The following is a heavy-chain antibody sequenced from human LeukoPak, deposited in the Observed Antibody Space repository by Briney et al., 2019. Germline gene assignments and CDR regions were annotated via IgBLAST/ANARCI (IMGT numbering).Heavy chain of an antibody. J-gene: IGHJ3*02. V-gene: IGHV3-53*01. Sequence: GGSLRLSCAASGFTFSSNYMSWVRQAPGKGVEWVSVIYSGGSTYYADSVKGRFTISRDNSKNTLYLQMNSLRAEDTAVYYCARERDYPDAFDIWGQGTMVTVSS. D-gene: IGHD4-11*01. CDR1: GFTFSSNY. CDR3: ARERDYPDAFDI. CDR2: IYSGGST.